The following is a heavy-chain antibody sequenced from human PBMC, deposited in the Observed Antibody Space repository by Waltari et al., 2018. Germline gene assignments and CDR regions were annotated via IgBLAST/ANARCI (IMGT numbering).Heavy chain of an antibody. D-gene: IGHD2-15*01. CDR1: GFTFSSYW. Sequence: EVQLVESGGGLVQPGGSLRLSCAASGFTFSSYWMHWVRQAPGKGLVWVARINTDGSSTRYADSVKGRFTISRDNAKNTLYLQMNSLRAEDTAVYYCAKTPTDEDPFDYWGQGTLVTVSS. CDR3: AKTPTDEDPFDY. J-gene: IGHJ4*02. V-gene: IGHV3-74*01. CDR2: INTDGSST.